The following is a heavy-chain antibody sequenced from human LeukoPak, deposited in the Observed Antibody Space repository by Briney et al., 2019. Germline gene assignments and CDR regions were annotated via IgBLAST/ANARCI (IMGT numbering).Heavy chain of an antibody. CDR3: ARGDSGYDYQPFDY. Sequence: SETLSLTCTVSGGSISSYYWGWIRQPPGKGLEWIGSIYYSGSTYYNPSLKSRVTISVDTSKNQFSLKLSSVTAADTAVYYCARGDSGYDYQPFDYWGQGTLVTVSS. V-gene: IGHV4-39*07. CDR1: GGSISSYY. CDR2: IYYSGST. D-gene: IGHD5-12*01. J-gene: IGHJ4*02.